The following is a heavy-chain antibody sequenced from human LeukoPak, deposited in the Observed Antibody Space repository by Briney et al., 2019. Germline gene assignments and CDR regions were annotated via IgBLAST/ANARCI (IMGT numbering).Heavy chain of an antibody. Sequence: PSETLSLTCGVSGYSIRSGSYWGWIRQTPGKGLEWIASIYHSGSTYYNPSLKRRVTISLDTSNNQFSLKLTSVTAADTAVCYCARQTPVSSSIRFDYWGQGTLVSVSS. CDR3: ARQTPVSSSIRFDY. V-gene: IGHV4-38-2*01. J-gene: IGHJ4*02. CDR2: IYHSGST. D-gene: IGHD2-2*01. CDR1: GYSIRSGSY.